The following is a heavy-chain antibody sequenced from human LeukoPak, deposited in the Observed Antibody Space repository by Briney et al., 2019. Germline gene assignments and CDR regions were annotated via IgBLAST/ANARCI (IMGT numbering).Heavy chain of an antibody. Sequence: SETLSLTCAVSGYSISSGYYWGWIRQPPGKGLEWIGYIYYSGSTYYNPSLKSRVTISVDTSKNQFSLKLSSVTAADTAVYYCARVSSLYDFWSGYYSINWFDPWGQGTLVTVSS. J-gene: IGHJ5*02. CDR3: ARVSSLYDFWSGYYSINWFDP. CDR1: GYSISSGYY. CDR2: IYYSGST. D-gene: IGHD3-3*01. V-gene: IGHV4-38-2*01.